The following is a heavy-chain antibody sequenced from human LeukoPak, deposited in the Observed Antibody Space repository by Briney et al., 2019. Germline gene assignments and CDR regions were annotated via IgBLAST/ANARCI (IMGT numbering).Heavy chain of an antibody. Sequence: SETLSLTCAVYGGSFSGYYWSWIRQPPGKGLEWIGEINHSGNTNYNPSLKSRVTISVDTSKNQFSLKLSSVTAADTAVYYCARGRYTYYYDSSGYPFDYWGQGTLVTVSS. CDR1: GGSFSGYY. CDR2: INHSGNT. CDR3: ARGRYTYYYDSSGYPFDY. V-gene: IGHV4-34*01. J-gene: IGHJ4*02. D-gene: IGHD3-22*01.